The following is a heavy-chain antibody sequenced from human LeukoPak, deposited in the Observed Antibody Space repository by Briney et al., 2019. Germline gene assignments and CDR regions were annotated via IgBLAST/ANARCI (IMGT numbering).Heavy chain of an antibody. J-gene: IGHJ5*02. CDR2: IHPGGST. Sequence: SETLSLTCAVYGGSLRADFWSWIRQPPGKGLEWIGDIHPGGSTKYNPSLESRVTISVDTSKNQFSLRLTSATAADTAVYYCARAPDRIRFDPWGQGALVTVSS. D-gene: IGHD1-14*01. CDR1: GGSLRADF. V-gene: IGHV4-34*01. CDR3: ARAPDRIRFDP.